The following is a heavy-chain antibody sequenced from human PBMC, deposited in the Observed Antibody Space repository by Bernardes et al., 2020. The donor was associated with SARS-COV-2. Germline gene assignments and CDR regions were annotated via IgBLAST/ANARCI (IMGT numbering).Heavy chain of an antibody. CDR1: GYTFTSYY. CDR2: INPSGGST. J-gene: IGHJ6*02. Sequence: ASVKVSCKASGYTFTSYYMHWVRQAPGQGLEWMGIINPSGGSTSYAQKFQGRVTMTRDTSTSTVHMELSSLRSEDTAVYYCARSEAMVRGVIPNPYYYYGMDVWGQGTTVTVSS. D-gene: IGHD3-10*01. V-gene: IGHV1-46*01. CDR3: ARSEAMVRGVIPNPYYYYGMDV.